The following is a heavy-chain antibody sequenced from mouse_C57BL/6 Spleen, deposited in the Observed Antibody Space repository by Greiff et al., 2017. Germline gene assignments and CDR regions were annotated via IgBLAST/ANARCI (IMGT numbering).Heavy chain of an antibody. CDR3: ARGAY. J-gene: IGHJ3*01. CDR2: IDPSDSET. CDR1: GYTFTSYG. Sequence: QVQLKQSGAELARPGASVKLSCKASGYTFTSYGISWVKQRPIQGLEWIGNIDPSDSETHYNQKFKDKATLTVDKSSSTAYMQLSSLTSEDSAVYYCARGAYWGQGTLVTVSA. V-gene: IGHV1-52*01.